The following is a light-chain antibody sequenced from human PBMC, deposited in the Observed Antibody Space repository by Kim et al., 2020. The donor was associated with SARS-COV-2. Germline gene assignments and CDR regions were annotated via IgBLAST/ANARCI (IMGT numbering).Light chain of an antibody. CDR1: SIGSKS. J-gene: IGLJ2*01. CDR3: QVWDSSSDHRVV. Sequence: SYELTQPPSVSVAPGKTVRVSCGGNSIGSKSVHWYQQKSGQAPVLVIYYDSDRPSGIPERFSGSNSGNTATLTISRVEAGDEADYYCQVWDSSSDHRVVFGGGTKVTVL. CDR2: YDS. V-gene: IGLV3-21*04.